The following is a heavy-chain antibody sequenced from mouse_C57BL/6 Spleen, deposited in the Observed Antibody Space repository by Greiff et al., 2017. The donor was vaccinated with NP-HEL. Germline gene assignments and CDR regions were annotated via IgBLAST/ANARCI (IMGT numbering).Heavy chain of an antibody. Sequence: EVQLQQSGPELVKPGASVKIPCKASGYTFTDYNMDWVKQSHGKSLEWIGDINPNNGGTIYNQKFKGKATLTVDKSSSTAYMELRSLTSEDTAVYYCARGSYDYDGGAWFAYWGQGTLVTVSA. J-gene: IGHJ3*01. D-gene: IGHD2-4*01. CDR1: GYTFTDYN. V-gene: IGHV1-18*01. CDR2: INPNNGGT. CDR3: ARGSYDYDGGAWFAY.